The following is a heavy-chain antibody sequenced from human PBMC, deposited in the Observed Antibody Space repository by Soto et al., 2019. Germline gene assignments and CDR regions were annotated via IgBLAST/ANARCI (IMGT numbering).Heavy chain of an antibody. J-gene: IGHJ3*02. D-gene: IGHD6-19*01. CDR1: GGSVSNGGYY. CDR3: ARGGSSGWYGDAFDI. CDR2: TYYSGSS. V-gene: IGHV4-31*03. Sequence: PSETLSLTCTVSGGSVSNGGYYWTWIRQHPGKGLEWVGYTYYSGSSYSNPSLKSRVNMSVDMSKNQFSLKLSSVTTADTAVYYFARGGSSGWYGDAFDIWGQGTMVTVSS.